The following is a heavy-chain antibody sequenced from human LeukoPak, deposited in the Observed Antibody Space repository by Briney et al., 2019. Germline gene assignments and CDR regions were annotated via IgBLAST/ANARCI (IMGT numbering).Heavy chain of an antibody. J-gene: IGHJ6*02. V-gene: IGHV1-58*02. CDR1: GFTFTSSA. CDR3: ARDDITMLRGVNYYYGMDV. D-gene: IGHD3-10*01. CDR2: IVVGSGNT. Sequence: GTSVKVSCKASGFTFTSSAMQWVRQARGQRLEWIGWIVVGSGNTNYAQKFQERVTITRDMSTSTAYMELSSLRSEDTAVYYCARDDITMLRGVNYYYGMDVWGQGTTVTVSS.